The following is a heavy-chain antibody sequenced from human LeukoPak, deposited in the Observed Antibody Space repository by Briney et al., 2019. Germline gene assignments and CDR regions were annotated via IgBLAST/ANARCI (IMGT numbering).Heavy chain of an antibody. CDR2: IYYSGST. CDR1: GFTVSSNY. J-gene: IGHJ4*02. CDR3: ARGNIVVVTAVHFDY. D-gene: IGHD2-21*02. V-gene: IGHV4-30-4*08. Sequence: LRLSCAASGFTVSSNYMSWVRQAPGKGLEWIGYIYYSGSTYYNPSLKSRVTISVDTSKNQFSLKLSSVTAADTAVYYCARGNIVVVTAVHFDYWGQGTLVTVSS.